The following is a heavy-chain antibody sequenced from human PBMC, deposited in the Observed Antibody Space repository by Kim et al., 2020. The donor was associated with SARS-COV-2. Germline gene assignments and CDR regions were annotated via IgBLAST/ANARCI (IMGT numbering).Heavy chain of an antibody. J-gene: IGHJ6*01. Sequence: GGSLRLSCAASGFTFSSYAMSWVRQAPGKGLEWVSAISGSGGSTYYADSVKGRFTISRDNSKNTLYLQMNSLRAEDTAVYYCAKYWGSSWFTRPLMSEYSGMAVWGQGTTVTVSS. CDR3: AKYWGSSWFTRPLMSEYSGMAV. V-gene: IGHV3-23*01. CDR1: GFTFSSYA. D-gene: IGHD6-13*01. CDR2: ISGSGGST.